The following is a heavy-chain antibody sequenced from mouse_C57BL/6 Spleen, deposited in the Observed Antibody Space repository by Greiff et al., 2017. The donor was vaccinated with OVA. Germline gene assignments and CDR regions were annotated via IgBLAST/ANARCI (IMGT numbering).Heavy chain of an antibody. Sequence: QVQLQQPGAELVRPGTSVKLSCKASGYTFPSYWMHWVKQRPGQGLEWIGVIDPSDSYTNYNQKFKGQATMTVDTSSSTAYMLLSSLTSDDSAVYYCSKGALTAHAYWGKGTTLTVSS. D-gene: IGHD3-2*02. V-gene: IGHV1-59*01. J-gene: IGHJ2*01. CDR2: IDPSDSYT. CDR3: SKGALTAHAY. CDR1: GYTFPSYW.